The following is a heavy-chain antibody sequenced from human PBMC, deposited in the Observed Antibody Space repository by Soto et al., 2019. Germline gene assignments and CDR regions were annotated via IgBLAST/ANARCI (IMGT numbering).Heavy chain of an antibody. D-gene: IGHD3-22*01. CDR3: ARVHYDYDSGGYSRAYDS. Sequence: GESLKISCKASGYSFISYWIGGVRQMPGKGLEWMGIIYPGDSETKYSPPFQGQVTMSADKSITTAYLQWSSLKASDTAMYYCARVHYDYDSGGYSRAYDSWGQGTLVTVSS. J-gene: IGHJ4*02. V-gene: IGHV5-51*01. CDR1: GYSFISYW. CDR2: IYPGDSET.